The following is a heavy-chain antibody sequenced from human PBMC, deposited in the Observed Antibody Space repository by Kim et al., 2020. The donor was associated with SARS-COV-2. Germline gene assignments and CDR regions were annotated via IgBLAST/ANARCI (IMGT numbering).Heavy chain of an antibody. J-gene: IGHJ5*02. V-gene: IGHV3-53*01. CDR1: GFTVSHNY. CDR3: RRTVRGEA. CDR2: IYSGGST. Sequence: GGSLRLSCAASGFTVSHNYMNWVRQAPGKGLEWVSVIYSGGSTYFADSVKGRFTISRDNSKNTLYLQMNILRAEDTAVYYCRRTVRGEAWGQGILVTVSS. D-gene: IGHD3-10*01.